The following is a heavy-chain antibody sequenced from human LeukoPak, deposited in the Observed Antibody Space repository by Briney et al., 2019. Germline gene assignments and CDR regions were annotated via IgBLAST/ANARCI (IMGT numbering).Heavy chain of an antibody. Sequence: PSETLSLTCAVSGGSISSSNWWSWIRQPPGKGLEWIGEIYHSGSTNYNPSLKSRVTISVDKSKTQFSLKLSSVTAADTVVFFKQKPAYDILTGHQYYFDYWGQGTLVTVSS. D-gene: IGHD3-9*01. CDR3: QKPAYDILTGHQYYFDY. V-gene: IGHV4-4*02. J-gene: IGHJ4*02. CDR2: IYHSGST. CDR1: GGSISSSNW.